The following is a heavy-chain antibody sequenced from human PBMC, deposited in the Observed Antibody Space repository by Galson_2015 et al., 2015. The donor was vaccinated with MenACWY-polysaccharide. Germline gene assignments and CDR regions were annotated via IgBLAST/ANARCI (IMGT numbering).Heavy chain of an antibody. CDR3: AKDSTDFWSVAGRFDH. CDR1: GFTFTSYA. V-gene: IGHV3-23*01. J-gene: IGHJ5*02. D-gene: IGHD3-3*01. Sequence: SLRLSCAASGFTFTSYATSWVRQAPGKGLEWVSATRSSGTNTYYADSVKGRFTISRDNSKNTLYLQMNSLRAEDTAVYYCAKDSTDFWSVAGRFDHWGQGTLVTVSS. CDR2: TRSSGTNT.